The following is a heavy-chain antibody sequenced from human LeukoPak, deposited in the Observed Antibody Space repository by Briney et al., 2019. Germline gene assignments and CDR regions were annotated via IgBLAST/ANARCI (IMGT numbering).Heavy chain of an antibody. Sequence: GASVTVSCKASGYTFTVYYMHWVRQAPGQGLEWMGWINPNSGGTNYAQKFQGRVTMTRDTSISTAYMELSRLRSDDTAVYYCATEWELLLSRGAFDIWGQGTMVTVSS. CDR1: GYTFTVYY. CDR2: INPNSGGT. CDR3: ATEWELLLSRGAFDI. D-gene: IGHD1-26*01. V-gene: IGHV1-2*02. J-gene: IGHJ3*02.